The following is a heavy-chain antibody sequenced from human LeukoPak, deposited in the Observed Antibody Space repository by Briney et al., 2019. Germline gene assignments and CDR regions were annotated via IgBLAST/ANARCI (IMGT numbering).Heavy chain of an antibody. CDR2: INPNNGDT. D-gene: IGHD3-22*01. CDR3: ARAALYYDSCAYFDL. J-gene: IGHJ4*02. Sequence: ASVKVSCKASGYTFTGYYMHWVRQAPGQGLEWMGWINPNNGDTNYAQKFQGRVTMTRDTSISTAYMELSRLRYDDTAVYYCARAALYYDSCAYFDLWGQGTLVTVSS. V-gene: IGHV1-2*02. CDR1: GYTFTGYY.